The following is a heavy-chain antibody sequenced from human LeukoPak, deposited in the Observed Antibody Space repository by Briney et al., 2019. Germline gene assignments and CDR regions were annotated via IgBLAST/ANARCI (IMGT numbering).Heavy chain of an antibody. J-gene: IGHJ5*02. V-gene: IGHV3-21*01. CDR2: ISSSSYI. CDR1: GFTFSSYT. CDR3: ARDCEGDYIWGSYRPDRFDP. D-gene: IGHD3-16*02. Sequence: PGGSLRLSCAASGFTFSSYTMNWVRQAPGKGLEWVSSISSSSYIYYADSVKGRFTISRDNAKNSLYLQMNSLRAEDTAVYYCARDCEGDYIWGSYRPDRFDPWGQGTLVTVSS.